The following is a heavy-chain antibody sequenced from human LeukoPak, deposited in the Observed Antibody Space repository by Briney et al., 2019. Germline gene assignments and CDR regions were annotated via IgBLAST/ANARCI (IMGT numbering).Heavy chain of an antibody. V-gene: IGHV4-4*07. Sequence: SDTLSLPCTLSVHSISNYYWRWLRQPAGKGLEWIGRMFPSGATNYIPSLKSRITMSLDTSKNQFSLKLSSVTAADTAVYYCARYPKGYDRSGFGFDYWGQGTLVTVSS. CDR2: MFPSGAT. D-gene: IGHD3-22*01. CDR3: ARYPKGYDRSGFGFDY. J-gene: IGHJ4*02. CDR1: VHSISNYY.